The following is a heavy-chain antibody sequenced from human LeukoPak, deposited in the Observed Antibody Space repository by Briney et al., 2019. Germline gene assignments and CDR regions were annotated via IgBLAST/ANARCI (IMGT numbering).Heavy chain of an antibody. V-gene: IGHV4-34*01. D-gene: IGHD3-3*01. Sequence: PSETLSLTCAVYGGSFSGYYWSWIRQPPGKGLEWIGEINHSGSTNYNPSLKSRVTISVDTSKNQFSLKLSSVTAADTAVYYCARAVRGPYDFWSGYQNNYFDYWGQGTLVTVSS. CDR1: GGSFSGYY. CDR2: INHSGST. CDR3: ARAVRGPYDFWSGYQNNYFDY. J-gene: IGHJ4*02.